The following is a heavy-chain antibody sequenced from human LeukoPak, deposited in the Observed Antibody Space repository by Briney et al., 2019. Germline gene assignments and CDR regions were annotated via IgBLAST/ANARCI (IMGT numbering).Heavy chain of an antibody. CDR2: IYTSGST. CDR3: GALLWFGAKMEYYFDY. D-gene: IGHD3-10*01. V-gene: IGHV4-61*02. J-gene: IGHJ4*02. CDR1: GGSISSGSYY. Sequence: PSETLSLTCTVSGGSISSGSYYWSWIRQPAGKGLEWIGRIYTSGSTNYNPSLESRVTISVDMSKNQFSLSLRSVTAADTAVYARGALLWFGAKMEYYFDYWGQGTPLTVSS.